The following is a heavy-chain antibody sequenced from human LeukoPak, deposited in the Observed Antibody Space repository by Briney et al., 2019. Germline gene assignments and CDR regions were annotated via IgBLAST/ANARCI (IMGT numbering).Heavy chain of an antibody. Sequence: ASVKVSCKASGYTFTSYYMHWVRQAPGQGLEWMGIINPSGGSTSYAQKFQGRVTMTRDMSTSTVYMELSSLRSEDTAVYYCARDVSYGDYGDAFDIWGQGTMVTVSS. V-gene: IGHV1-46*01. D-gene: IGHD4-17*01. CDR1: GYTFTSYY. CDR3: ARDVSYGDYGDAFDI. CDR2: INPSGGST. J-gene: IGHJ3*02.